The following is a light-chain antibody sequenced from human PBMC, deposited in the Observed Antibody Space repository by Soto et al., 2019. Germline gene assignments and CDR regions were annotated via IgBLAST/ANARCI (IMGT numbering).Light chain of an antibody. CDR2: AAS. CDR3: LQYKNWPRT. V-gene: IGKV1D-12*01. CDR1: QGISGW. J-gene: IGKJ1*01. Sequence: QLARSKSSLCAYVRDRDTIICRASQGISGWLAWYQQKPGKAPKLLIDAASSLQSGVPSRFSGSGAGTDCTLTYCSLQREDFSVYPCLQYKNWPRTFAQG.